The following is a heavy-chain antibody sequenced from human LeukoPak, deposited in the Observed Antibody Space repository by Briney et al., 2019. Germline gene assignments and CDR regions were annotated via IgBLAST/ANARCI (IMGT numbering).Heavy chain of an antibody. CDR1: GFTFNDHG. CDR3: AKDGVVRGLGPYYFDS. Sequence: GGSLRLSCVASGFTFNDHGMHWVRQAPGKGLEWVSTISYSGGTTYHTDSVKGRFTISRDISKNTVYLQMNSLKAEDTAVYYCAKDGVVRGLGPYYFDSWGQGSLVTVSS. V-gene: IGHV3-23*01. J-gene: IGHJ4*02. D-gene: IGHD3-10*01. CDR2: ISYSGGTT.